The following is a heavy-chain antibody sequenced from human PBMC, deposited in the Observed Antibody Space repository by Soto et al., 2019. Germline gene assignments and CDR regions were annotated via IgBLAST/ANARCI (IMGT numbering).Heavy chain of an antibody. CDR3: ASIGYGSSCPRRYYYYYGMDV. Sequence: QVQLQESGPGLVKPSQTLSLTCTVSGGSISSGDYYWSWIRQPPGKGLEWIGYIYYSGSTYYNPSPRSRVTISVNPPKTQFPRKLTLVTAADTAVYYCASIGYGSSCPRRYYYYYGMDVWGQGTTVTVSS. D-gene: IGHD6-13*01. CDR2: IYYSGST. CDR1: GGSISSGDYY. V-gene: IGHV4-30-4*01. J-gene: IGHJ6*02.